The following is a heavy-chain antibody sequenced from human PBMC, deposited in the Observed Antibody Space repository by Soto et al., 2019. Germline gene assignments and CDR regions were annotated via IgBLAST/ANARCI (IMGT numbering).Heavy chain of an antibody. CDR2: ISYDGINK. J-gene: IGHJ4*02. V-gene: IGHV3-30*03. CDR3: ARDKTSCSGSYSDY. Sequence: QVQLVESGGGVVQPGRSLRLSCAASGFTFSTYGMHWARQAPGEGLEWVAVISYDGINKYYVDSVKGRFTISRDNSKNTLYLQMNSLRGEDTAVYYCARDKTSCSGSYSDYWGQGTLVTVSS. D-gene: IGHD3-10*02. CDR1: GFTFSTYG.